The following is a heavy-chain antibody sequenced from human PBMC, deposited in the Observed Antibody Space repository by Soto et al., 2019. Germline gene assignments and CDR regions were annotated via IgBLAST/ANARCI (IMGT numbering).Heavy chain of an antibody. CDR1: GGSISSGGYS. CDR3: ARGRHYYDSSGYYWGYFDY. CDR2: IYHSGST. J-gene: IGHJ4*02. V-gene: IGHV4-30-2*01. D-gene: IGHD3-22*01. Sequence: SETLSLTCAVSGGSISSGGYSWSWIRQAPGKGLEWIGYIYHSGSTYYNPSLKSRVTISVDRSKNQFSLKLSSVTAADTAVYYCARGRHYYDSSGYYWGYFDYWGQGTLVTVSS.